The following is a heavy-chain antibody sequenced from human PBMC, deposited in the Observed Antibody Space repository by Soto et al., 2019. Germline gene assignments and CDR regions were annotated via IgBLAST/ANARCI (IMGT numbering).Heavy chain of an antibody. CDR1: AGTFSSYA. V-gene: IGHV1-69*10. Sequence: ASVKVSCKASAGTFSSYAISWVRQAPGQGLEWMGGIIPSLGIANYAQKFQGRVTITADKSTSTAYMELSSLRSEDTAVYYCAGYYYDSSGYYVYFDYWGQGTLVTVSS. J-gene: IGHJ4*02. CDR2: IIPSLGIA. D-gene: IGHD3-22*01. CDR3: AGYYYDSSGYYVYFDY.